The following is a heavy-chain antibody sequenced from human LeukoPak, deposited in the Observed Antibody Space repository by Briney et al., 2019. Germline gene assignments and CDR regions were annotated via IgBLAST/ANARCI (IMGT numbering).Heavy chain of an antibody. CDR1: GYTFTGYY. CDR2: INPNSGGT. CDR3: ARGRARITIFGVAY. J-gene: IGHJ4*02. V-gene: IGHV1-2*02. D-gene: IGHD3-3*01. Sequence: ASVKVSCKASGYTFTGYYMHWVRQAPGQGLEWMGWINPNSGGTNYAQKFQGRVTMTRDTSISTAYMELSRLRSDDTAVYYCARGRARITIFGVAYWGQGTLVTVSS.